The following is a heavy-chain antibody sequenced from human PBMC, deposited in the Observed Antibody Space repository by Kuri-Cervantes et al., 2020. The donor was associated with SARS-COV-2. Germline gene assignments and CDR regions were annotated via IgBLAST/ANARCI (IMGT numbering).Heavy chain of an antibody. CDR3: ARTARHFDL. Sequence: SETLSLTCTVSGGSISSYYWSWIRQPPGKGLEWIGYIYYSGSTNYNPSLKSRVTISVDTSKNQFSLKLISVTAADTAVYYCARTARHFDLWGRGTLVTVSS. V-gene: IGHV4-59*12. CDR1: GGSISSYY. J-gene: IGHJ2*01. D-gene: IGHD5-18*01. CDR2: IYYSGST.